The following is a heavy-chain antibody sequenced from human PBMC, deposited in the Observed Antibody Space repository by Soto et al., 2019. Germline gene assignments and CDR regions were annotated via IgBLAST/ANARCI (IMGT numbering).Heavy chain of an antibody. CDR3: ARDPVYGGHIGDAFDI. Sequence: SETLSLTCTVSGGSISGGGYYWSWIRQHPGKGLEWIGYIYYSGSTYYNPSLKSRVTISVDTSKNQFSLKLSSVTAADTAVYYCARDPVYGGHIGDAFDIWGQGTMVTVSS. CDR2: IYYSGST. CDR1: GGSISGGGYY. D-gene: IGHD4-17*01. J-gene: IGHJ3*02. V-gene: IGHV4-31*03.